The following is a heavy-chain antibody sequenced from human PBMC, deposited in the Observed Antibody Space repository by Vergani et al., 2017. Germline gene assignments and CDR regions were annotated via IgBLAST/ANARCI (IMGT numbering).Heavy chain of an antibody. CDR1: GFTFSTFG. CDR3: AKERDAREDRLPDY. Sequence: QVQLVESGGGVVQPGGSLRLSCAASGFTFSTFGMHWVRQAPGKGLEWVAFIRYDGSNKYYADSVKGRFTISRDNSKNTVYVQMSSLRSEDTAAYYCAKERDAREDRLPDYWGQGTLVTVSS. D-gene: IGHD5/OR15-5a*01. V-gene: IGHV3-30*02. J-gene: IGHJ4*02. CDR2: IRYDGSNK.